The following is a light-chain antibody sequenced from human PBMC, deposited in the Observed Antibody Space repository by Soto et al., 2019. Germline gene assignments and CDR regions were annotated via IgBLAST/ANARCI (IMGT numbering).Light chain of an antibody. V-gene: IGKV1-33*01. CDR1: QDIRKY. J-gene: IGKJ2*01. CDR2: DAS. Sequence: IPMTQSPSSLSASVGDRVTITCQATQDIRKYLNWYQQKPGKAPKLLIYDASSLETGVPSRFSGSGSGTDFTLTISSLQPEDFASYYCQQYKSYSPYTFGQGTKLEIK. CDR3: QQYKSYSPYT.